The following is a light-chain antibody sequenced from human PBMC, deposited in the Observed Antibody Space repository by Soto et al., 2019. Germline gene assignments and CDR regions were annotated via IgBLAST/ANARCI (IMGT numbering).Light chain of an antibody. CDR2: DAS. V-gene: IGKV1-5*01. CDR1: QSVRTY. CDR3: QQYTSYSWT. J-gene: IGKJ1*01. Sequence: DIQMMQSPSSLSASVGDRVTITCRASQSVRTYLNWYQQKPGKAPQILIYDASTLKSGVPSRFSASGSGTEFTLIISSLQPDDFATYYCQQYTSYSWTFGQGTKVEI.